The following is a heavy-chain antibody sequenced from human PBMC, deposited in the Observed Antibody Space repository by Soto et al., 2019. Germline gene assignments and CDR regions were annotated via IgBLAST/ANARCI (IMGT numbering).Heavy chain of an antibody. Sequence: PGDSLKISCKGSGYSFTSYWIGWVRQMPGKGLEWMGIIYPGDSDTRYSPSFQGQVTISADKSISTAYLQWSSLKASDTAMYYCAVTTTVTSVNYYYNMDVWGKGTTVTVSS. CDR3: AVTTTVTSVNYYYNMDV. V-gene: IGHV5-51*01. CDR2: IYPGDSDT. D-gene: IGHD4-17*01. J-gene: IGHJ6*03. CDR1: GYSFTSYW.